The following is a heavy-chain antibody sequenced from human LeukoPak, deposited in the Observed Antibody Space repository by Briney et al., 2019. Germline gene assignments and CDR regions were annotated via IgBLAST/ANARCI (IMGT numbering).Heavy chain of an antibody. J-gene: IGHJ4*02. Sequence: ASVKVSCKASGYTFTTYGITWVRQAPGQGLEWMGWISAYNGNTNYAQELQGRVTMTTDTSTSTAYMELRSLRSDDTAVYYCARALADGYKELGYWGQGTLVTVSS. CDR3: ARALADGYKELGY. D-gene: IGHD5-24*01. CDR2: ISAYNGNT. V-gene: IGHV1-18*01. CDR1: GYTFTTYG.